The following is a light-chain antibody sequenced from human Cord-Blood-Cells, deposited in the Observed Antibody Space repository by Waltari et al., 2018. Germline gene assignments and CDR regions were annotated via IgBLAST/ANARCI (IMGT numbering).Light chain of an antibody. CDR1: TRDVGGYNY. CDR3: SSYASSSTLV. Sequence: QSPRTQPASVSGSPGQSITFPCTGTTRDVGGYNYFPGYKQHPGKPPKPMIYEVSNRPSGVSNRFSGSKSGNTASLTISGLQAEDEADYYCSSYASSSTLVFGGGTKLTVL. J-gene: IGLJ3*02. CDR2: EVS. V-gene: IGLV2-14*01.